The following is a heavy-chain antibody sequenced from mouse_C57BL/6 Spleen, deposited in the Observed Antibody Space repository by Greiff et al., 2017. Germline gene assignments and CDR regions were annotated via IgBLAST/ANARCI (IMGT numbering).Heavy chain of an antibody. Sequence: EVKLMESGGDSVKPGGSLKLSCAASGFTFSSYGMSWVRQTPDKRLEWVATISSGGSYTYYPDSVKGRFTISRDNAKNTLYLQMSSLKSEDTAMYYCAIITTVVAEGYYFDYWGQGTTLTVSS. D-gene: IGHD1-1*01. J-gene: IGHJ2*01. V-gene: IGHV5-6*01. CDR1: GFTFSSYG. CDR2: ISSGGSYT. CDR3: AIITTVVAEGYYFDY.